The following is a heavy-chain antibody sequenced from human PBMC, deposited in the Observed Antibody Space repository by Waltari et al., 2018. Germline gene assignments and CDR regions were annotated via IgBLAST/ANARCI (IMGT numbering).Heavy chain of an antibody. CDR1: GFTFGSSA. V-gene: IGHV3-23*03. Sequence: EVQLLESGGGLVQPGGSLRLSCAASGFTFGSSAMSWVRQAPGKGLEWVSVIYSGGSTAYADSVKGRFTVSNDYSKDTMYLQMDSLRADDTAVYYCAKDTDWYLDYWGQGTLVTVSS. CDR2: IYSGGST. J-gene: IGHJ4*02. D-gene: IGHD2-21*01. CDR3: AKDTDWYLDY.